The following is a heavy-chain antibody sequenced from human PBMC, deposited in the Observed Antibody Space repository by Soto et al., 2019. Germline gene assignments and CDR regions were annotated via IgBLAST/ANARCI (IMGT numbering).Heavy chain of an antibody. CDR2: IGTAGDP. V-gene: IGHV3-13*05. D-gene: IGHD3-22*01. CDR3: ARGVYDSSGYRYYYYGMEV. CDR1: GFTFSSYD. J-gene: IGHJ6*01. Sequence: LRLSCSASGFTFSSYDMHWVRQATGKCLEWVSAIGTAGDPYYPGSVKGRFTISRENAKNSLYLQMNSLRAGDTAVYYCARGVYDSSGYRYYYYGMEVWGQGTTVKVSS.